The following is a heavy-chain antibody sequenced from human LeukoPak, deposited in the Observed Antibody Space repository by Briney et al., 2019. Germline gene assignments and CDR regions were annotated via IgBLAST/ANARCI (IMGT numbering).Heavy chain of an antibody. CDR2: IQQDGSVQ. V-gene: IGHV3-7*01. Sequence: GGSLRLSCAASGFIFRSYWMSWVRQAPGKGLEWVANIQQDGSVQYYVGSVKGRFIISRDNAKNSLYLQMNSLSAEDTAVYYCATHDVLTGYPYFDFWGQGTLVAVSS. CDR1: GFIFRSYW. D-gene: IGHD3-9*01. CDR3: ATHDVLTGYPYFDF. J-gene: IGHJ4*02.